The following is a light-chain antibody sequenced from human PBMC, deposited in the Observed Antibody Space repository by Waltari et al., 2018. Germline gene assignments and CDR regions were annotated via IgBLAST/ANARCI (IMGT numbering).Light chain of an antibody. J-gene: IGKJ1*01. CDR3: LQYDSYPWT. CDR1: PGVSHH. CDR2: ITS. V-gene: IGKV1-8*01. Sequence: AIRITQSPSSLSASTGDRVTITCRASPGVSHHLAWYQQKPGKAPKLLIYITSTLQSGVPSRFSGSGSGTDFTLTIDGLQSEDFATYYCLQYDSYPWTFGQGTKVEIK.